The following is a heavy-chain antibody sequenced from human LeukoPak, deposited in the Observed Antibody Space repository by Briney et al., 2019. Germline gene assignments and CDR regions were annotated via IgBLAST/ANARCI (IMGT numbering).Heavy chain of an antibody. V-gene: IGHV3-53*01. Sequence: GGSLRLSCTVSGFTVSSNSMSWVRQAPGKGLGWVSFIYSDNTHYSDSVKGRFSISRDNSKNTLYLQMNSLRAEDTAAYYCAKNSHSRDAFDIWGQGTMVTVSS. CDR2: IYSDNT. J-gene: IGHJ3*02. CDR3: AKNSHSRDAFDI. D-gene: IGHD3-22*01. CDR1: GFTVSSNS.